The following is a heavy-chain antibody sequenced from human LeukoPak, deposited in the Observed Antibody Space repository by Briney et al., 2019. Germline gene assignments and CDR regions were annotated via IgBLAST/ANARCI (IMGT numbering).Heavy chain of an antibody. CDR3: ARDVNGVVVVAATVDH. V-gene: IGHV1-2*02. J-gene: IGHJ4*02. D-gene: IGHD2-15*01. CDR2: INPNSGGT. Sequence: AASVKVSCKASGYTFTGYYMHWVRQAPGQGLEWMGWINPNSGGTVYTQKFQGRVTMTRDTSISTAYMELSRLRSDDTAVYYCARDVNGVVVVAATVDHWGQGTLVTVSS. CDR1: GYTFTGYY.